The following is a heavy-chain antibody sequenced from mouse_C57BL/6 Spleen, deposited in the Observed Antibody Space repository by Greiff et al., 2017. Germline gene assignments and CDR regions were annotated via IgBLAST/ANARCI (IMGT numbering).Heavy chain of an antibody. CDR1: GYTFTSYW. CDR3: ARRGDAMDY. Sequence: QVQLQQPGAELVMPGASVKLSCKASGYTFTSYWMHWVKQRPGQGLEWIGEIDPSDSYTNYNQQFKGKSTLTVDKSSSTAYMQLSSLTSEDSAVYYWARRGDAMDYWGQGTSVTGSS. CDR2: IDPSDSYT. J-gene: IGHJ4*01. V-gene: IGHV1-69*01.